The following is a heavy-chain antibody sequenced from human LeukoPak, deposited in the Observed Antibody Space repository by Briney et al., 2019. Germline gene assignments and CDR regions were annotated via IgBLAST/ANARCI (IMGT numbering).Heavy chain of an antibody. CDR3: ARTARRYTNSWYRQYYFDY. D-gene: IGHD6-13*01. Sequence: SETLSLTCAVYGGSFSIYYWSWIRQPPGKGLEWLGEINHSGSTNYNPSLKSRVTISVDTSKNQFSLKLSSVTAADTAVYYCARTARRYTNSWYRQYYFDYWGQGTLVTVSS. V-gene: IGHV4-34*01. CDR1: GGSFSIYY. CDR2: INHSGST. J-gene: IGHJ4*02.